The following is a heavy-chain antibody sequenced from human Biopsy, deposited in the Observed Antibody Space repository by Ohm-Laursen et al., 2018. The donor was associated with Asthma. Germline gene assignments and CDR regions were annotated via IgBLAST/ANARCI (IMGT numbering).Heavy chain of an antibody. Sequence: SVKVSCKASGVALSGYTFEWVRQARGLGLEWIAWIVFASGATNYAQSFQDRLTVTRDMSTGSVSMELRGLSSTDTAVYYCAAGRTSLQGESLIWGQGTLVSVSS. CDR3: AAGRTSLQGESLI. CDR1: GVALSGYT. J-gene: IGHJ4*01. D-gene: IGHD2/OR15-2a*01. CDR2: IVFASGAT. V-gene: IGHV1-58*01.